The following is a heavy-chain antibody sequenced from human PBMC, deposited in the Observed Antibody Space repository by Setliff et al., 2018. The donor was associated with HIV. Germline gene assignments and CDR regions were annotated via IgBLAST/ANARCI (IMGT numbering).Heavy chain of an antibody. J-gene: IGHJ4*02. Sequence: GGSLRLSCAASGFTFSSYSMNWVRQAPGKGLEWVSYISSSSSTIYYADSVKGRFTISRDNSKNTLYLQMNSLRAEDTAVYYCAKDPRAAVATICDYWGQGTLVTAPQ. CDR2: ISSSSSTI. CDR1: GFTFSSYS. CDR3: AKDPRAAVATICDY. V-gene: IGHV3-48*01. D-gene: IGHD5-12*01.